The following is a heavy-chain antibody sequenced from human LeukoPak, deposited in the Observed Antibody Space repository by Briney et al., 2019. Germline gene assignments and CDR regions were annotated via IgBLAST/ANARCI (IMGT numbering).Heavy chain of an antibody. D-gene: IGHD6-13*01. Sequence: GGSLRLSCVASGFTFSSYGMHWVRQAPGKGLEWVAFIRFGGSYDYYADSVKGRFTISRDDPKNTLYLQMNSLRAEDTAVYYCARGPAAAGNSGYWGQGTLVTVSS. J-gene: IGHJ4*02. V-gene: IGHV3-30*02. CDR1: GFTFSSYG. CDR3: ARGPAAAGNSGY. CDR2: IRFGGSYD.